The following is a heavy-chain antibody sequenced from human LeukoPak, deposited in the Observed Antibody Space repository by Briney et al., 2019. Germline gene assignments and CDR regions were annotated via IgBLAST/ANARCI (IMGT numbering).Heavy chain of an antibody. CDR1: GYTFTSYD. J-gene: IGHJ4*02. CDR3: ARSTYYYGSGSSQGY. Sequence: GASVKVSCKASGYTFTSYDINWVRQATEQGLEWMGWMNPNSGNTGYAQKFQGRVTMTRNTPISTAYMELSSLRSEDTAVYYCARSTYYYGSGSSQGYWGQGTLVTVSS. V-gene: IGHV1-8*01. D-gene: IGHD3-10*01. CDR2: MNPNSGNT.